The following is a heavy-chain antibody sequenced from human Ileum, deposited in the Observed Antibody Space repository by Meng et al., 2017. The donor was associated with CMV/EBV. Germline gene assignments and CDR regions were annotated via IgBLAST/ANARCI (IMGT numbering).Heavy chain of an antibody. V-gene: IGHV3-23*03. CDR2: IYSGGSST. D-gene: IGHD2-2*01. J-gene: IGHJ4*02. CDR3: AKSIVPAAYDYVGRVRDDY. Sequence: GESLKISCAASGFTFSSYAMSWVRQAPGKGLEWVSVIYSGGSSTYYADSVKGRFTISRDNSKNTLYLQMNSLRAEDTAVYYCAKSIVPAAYDYVGRVRDDYWGQGTLVTVSS. CDR1: GFTFSSYA.